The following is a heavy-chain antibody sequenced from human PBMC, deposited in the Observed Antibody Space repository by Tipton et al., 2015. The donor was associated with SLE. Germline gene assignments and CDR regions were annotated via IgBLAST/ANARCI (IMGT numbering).Heavy chain of an antibody. CDR3: ARGGAAAGTGGAFDI. CDR1: GGSISSYY. V-gene: IGHV4-4*07. D-gene: IGHD6-13*01. J-gene: IGHJ3*02. CDR2: IYTSGST. Sequence: LRLSCTVSGGSISSYYWSWIRQPAGKGLEWIGRIYTSGSTNYNPSLKSRVTMSVDTSKNQFSLKLSSVTAADTAVYYCARGGAAAGTGGAFDIWGQGTMVTVSS.